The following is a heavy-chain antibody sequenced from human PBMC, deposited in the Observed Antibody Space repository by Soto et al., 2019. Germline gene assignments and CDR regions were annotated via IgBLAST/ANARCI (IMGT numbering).Heavy chain of an antibody. J-gene: IGHJ3*02. V-gene: IGHV1-69*19. CDR1: GGPFNNHA. Sequence: QVQLVQSGAEVKKPGSSVKVSCKTSGGPFNNHAISWVRQAPGQGLEWVGLVIPTLATADYAQKFQGRVTMTADEVTNKAYMELSSQRSDDTGVYCCASGYGEIDALDIWGGGRLVSVSS. D-gene: IGHD4-17*01. CDR3: ASGYGEIDALDI. CDR2: VIPTLATA.